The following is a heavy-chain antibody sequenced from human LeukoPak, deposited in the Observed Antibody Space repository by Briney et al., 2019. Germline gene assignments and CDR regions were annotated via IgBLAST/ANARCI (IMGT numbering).Heavy chain of an antibody. CDR2: IGAYNGDT. J-gene: IGHJ4*02. CDR3: TRDHCRGDNCPSFDY. D-gene: IGHD2-15*01. V-gene: IGHV1-18*04. Sequence: ASVNVSCKPSGYTFTSFGISWVRQAPGQGLEWMGWIGAYNGDTNYAQKFQGRVTMTTDTSTSTAYMDLRSLGSDDTAVYYCTRDHCRGDNCPSFDYWGQGTLVTVSS. CDR1: GYTFTSFG.